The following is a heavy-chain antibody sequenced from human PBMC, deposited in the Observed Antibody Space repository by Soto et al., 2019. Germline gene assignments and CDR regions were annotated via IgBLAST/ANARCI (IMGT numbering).Heavy chain of an antibody. CDR1: GSTFSSHG. V-gene: IGHV3-30*18. J-gene: IGHJ4*02. CDR3: AKESMEQFQLLPFFDY. Sequence: GGSLRLSCAASGSTFSSHGMHWVRQAPGKGLDWVAVISYDGINKYYADSVRGRFTISRDNSKNTLYLQMNSLRPEDTAVYYCAKESMEQFQLLPFFDYWGQGTLVTVSS. D-gene: IGHD2-2*01. CDR2: ISYDGINK.